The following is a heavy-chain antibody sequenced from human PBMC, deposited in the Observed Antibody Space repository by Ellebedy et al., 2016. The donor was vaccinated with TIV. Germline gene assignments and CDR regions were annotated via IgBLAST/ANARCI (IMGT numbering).Heavy chain of an antibody. J-gene: IGHJ4*02. Sequence: GGSLRLXCAASGFTFSSYGMHWVRQAPGKGLEWVAVIWYDGSNKYYADSVKGRFTISRDNSKNTLYLQMNSLRAEDTAVYYCAREVGYSSGWYGNYFDYWGQGTLVTVSS. CDR1: GFTFSSYG. CDR3: AREVGYSSGWYGNYFDY. D-gene: IGHD6-19*01. V-gene: IGHV3-33*01. CDR2: IWYDGSNK.